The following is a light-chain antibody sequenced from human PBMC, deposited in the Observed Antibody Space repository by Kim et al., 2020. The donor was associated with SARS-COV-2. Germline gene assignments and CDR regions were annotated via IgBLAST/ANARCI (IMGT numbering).Light chain of an antibody. V-gene: IGKV3-15*01. J-gene: IGKJ1*01. CDR2: EAS. Sequence: VCAGERATLSCRASGSGRSNLAWSQQKRGQAPGLLIHEASTRATGLPDRFSGSGSGTEFTLHITSLQSEDIAVYYCQQYNDRPQTFGQGTKVDIK. CDR3: QQYNDRPQT. CDR1: GSGRSN.